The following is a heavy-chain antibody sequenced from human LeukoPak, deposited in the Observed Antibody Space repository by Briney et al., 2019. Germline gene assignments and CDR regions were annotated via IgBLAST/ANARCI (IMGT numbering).Heavy chain of an antibody. V-gene: IGHV3-30-3*01. D-gene: IGHD3-22*01. CDR3: ARAIPTDYYDGSPPLDY. J-gene: IGHJ4*02. CDR2: ISYDGIND. CDR1: GFTFSSYA. Sequence: GGSLRLSCAVSGFTFSSYAMHWVRQAPGKGLEWVAVISYDGINDYYTDSVKGRFTISRDNSKNTLYLQVNSLRPEDTAVYYCARAIPTDYYDGSPPLDYWGQGTLVTVSS.